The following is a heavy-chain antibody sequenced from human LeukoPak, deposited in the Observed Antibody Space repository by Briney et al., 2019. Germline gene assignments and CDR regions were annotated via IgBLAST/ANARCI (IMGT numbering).Heavy chain of an antibody. Sequence: PGGSLRLSCAASGFTFSSYAMSWVRQAPGRGLEWVANIKQDASEKYYVDSVRGRFTISRDSSKNSLYLQMNSLRAEDTAVYYCVRDGGPYYFDCWGQGTLVTVSS. CDR1: GFTFSSYA. D-gene: IGHD3-16*01. CDR2: IKQDASEK. V-gene: IGHV3-7*01. J-gene: IGHJ4*02. CDR3: VRDGGPYYFDC.